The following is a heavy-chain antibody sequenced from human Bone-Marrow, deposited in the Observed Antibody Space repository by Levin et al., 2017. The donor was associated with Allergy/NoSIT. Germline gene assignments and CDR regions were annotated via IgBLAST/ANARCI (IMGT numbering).Heavy chain of an antibody. D-gene: IGHD2-8*02. CDR3: ARLGAYCSGDLCSNSLRNFMDV. V-gene: IGHV5-10-1*01. J-gene: IGHJ6*03. CDR2: IDPSDSYT. CDR1: GYSFTNYW. Sequence: PGGSLRLSCEASGYSFTNYWISWVRQMPGKGLEWLGKIDPSDSYTDYNPSFRGHVTLSADKSIHTAYLQWSSLNTSDTAMYYCARLGAYCSGDLCSNSLRNFMDVWGKGTTITVSS.